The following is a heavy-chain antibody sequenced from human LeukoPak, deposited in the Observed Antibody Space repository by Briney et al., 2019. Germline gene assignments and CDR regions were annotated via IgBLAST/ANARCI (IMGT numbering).Heavy chain of an antibody. CDR2: ISGGGSYI. J-gene: IGHJ3*01. V-gene: IGHV3-21*01. CDR1: GFTFSSYS. Sequence: PGGSLRLSRSVSGFTFSSYSMNWVRQAPGKGLQWVSSISGGGSYIFYADSVEGRFSVSRDNAKNSVFLQMNSLRAEDTAVYYCARGLGDYDAFDVWGHGTRVTVAS. CDR3: ARGLGDYDAFDV. D-gene: IGHD4-17*01.